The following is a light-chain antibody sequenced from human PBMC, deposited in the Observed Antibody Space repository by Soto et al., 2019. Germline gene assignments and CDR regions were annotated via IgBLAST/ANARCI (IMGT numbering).Light chain of an antibody. V-gene: IGLV8-61*01. CDR2: STN. Sequence: VVTQEPSFSVSPGGTVTLTCGLSSGSVSTSYYPSWYQQTPGQAPRTLIFSTNTRSSGVPDRFSGSILGNKAALTITGAQADDESDYYCVLYMGSGIWVFGGGTKLTVL. J-gene: IGLJ3*02. CDR1: SGSVSTSYY. CDR3: VLYMGSGIWV.